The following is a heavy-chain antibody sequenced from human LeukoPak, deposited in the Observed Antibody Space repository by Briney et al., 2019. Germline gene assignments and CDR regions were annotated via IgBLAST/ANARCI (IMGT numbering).Heavy chain of an antibody. CDR2: MNPNSGNT. J-gene: IGHJ4*02. Sequence: ASVKVSCKASGYTFTSYDINWVRQATGQGLEWMGWMNPNSGNTGYAQKFQGRVTMTRNTSISTAYMELSSLRSEDTAVYYCAGGKHRPPYSSGCLGYWGQGTLVTVSS. CDR1: GYTFTSYD. CDR3: AGGKHRPPYSSGCLGY. V-gene: IGHV1-8*01. D-gene: IGHD6-19*01.